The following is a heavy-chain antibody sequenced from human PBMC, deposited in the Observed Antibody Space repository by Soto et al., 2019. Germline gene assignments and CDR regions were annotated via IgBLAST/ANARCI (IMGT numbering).Heavy chain of an antibody. CDR3: ARGSLYSSVWLNWFDP. V-gene: IGHV3-7*03. CDR1: GFSFGSYA. J-gene: IGHJ5*02. CDR2: INQGGSET. D-gene: IGHD6-19*01. Sequence: PGGSLRLSCAASGFSFGSYALSWVRQAPVKGLEWVAYINQGGSETYYVDSVRGRFTVSRDNARNSLDLQMNSLRADDTAVYYCARGSLYSSVWLNWFDPWGRGTLVTVSS.